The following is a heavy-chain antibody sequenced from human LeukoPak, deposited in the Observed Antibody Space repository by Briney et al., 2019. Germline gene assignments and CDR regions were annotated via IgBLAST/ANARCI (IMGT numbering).Heavy chain of an antibody. V-gene: IGHV3-21*01. CDR3: ARWGFSYGSDY. CDR1: GFTFNTYS. CDR2: ISGSRTYI. D-gene: IGHD5-18*01. Sequence: GGSLRLSCAASGFTFNTYSINWVRQAPGKGLEWVSSISGSRTYIFYADSVKSRFTISRDNAKNSLYLQMNSLRAEDTAVYYCARWGFSYGSDYWGQGTLVTVSS. J-gene: IGHJ4*02.